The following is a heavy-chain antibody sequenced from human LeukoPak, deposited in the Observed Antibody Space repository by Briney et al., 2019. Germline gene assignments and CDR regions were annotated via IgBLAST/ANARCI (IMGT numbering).Heavy chain of an antibody. V-gene: IGHV1-24*01. D-gene: IGHD3-10*01. CDR3: ARDDDTRYYGSGSYDY. CDR2: FDSEDGET. CDR1: GYTLTEFS. Sequence: ASVKVSCKVSGYTLTEFSMHWVRQAPGKGLEWMGGFDSEDGETICAQELQGRVTMTKDTSTDTAYMELSSLRSEDTAVYYCARDDDTRYYGSGSYDYWGQGTLVTVSS. J-gene: IGHJ4*02.